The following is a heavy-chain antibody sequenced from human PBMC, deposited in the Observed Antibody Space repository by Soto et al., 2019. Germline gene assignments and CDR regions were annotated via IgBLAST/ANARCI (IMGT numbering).Heavy chain of an antibody. CDR3: AIDPLSDRSSWFFDY. J-gene: IGHJ4*02. V-gene: IGHV3-33*01. CDR1: GFTCSSYG. D-gene: IGHD6-13*01. CDR2: IWYDGRNK. Sequence: QVQLVESGGGVVQPGRSLRLSCAASGFTCSSYGMHWVLPAPGKGLERVAVIWYDGRNKNYADSVKGRFTISRDNSKNTLYLQMNSLRAEDTAVYYCAIDPLSDRSSWFFDYWCQGTLVTVSS.